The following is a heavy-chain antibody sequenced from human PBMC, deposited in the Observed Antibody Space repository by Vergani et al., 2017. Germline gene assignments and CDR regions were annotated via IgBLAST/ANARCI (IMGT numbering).Heavy chain of an antibody. CDR2: IYYSGST. J-gene: IGHJ6*03. Sequence: QVQLQESGPGLVKPSETLSLTCTVSGGSISSYYWSWIRQPPGKGLEWIGYIYYSGSTNYNPSLKSRVTISVDTSKNQFSLKLSSVTAADTAVYYCARDITIFGVVTHMDVWGKXP. V-gene: IGHV4-59*01. CDR3: ARDITIFGVVTHMDV. D-gene: IGHD3-3*01. CDR1: GGSISSYY.